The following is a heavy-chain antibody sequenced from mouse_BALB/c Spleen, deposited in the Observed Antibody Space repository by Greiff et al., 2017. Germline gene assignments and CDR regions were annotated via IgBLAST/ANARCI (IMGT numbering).Heavy chain of an antibody. Sequence: DVKLVESGGGLVKPGGSLKLSCAASGFPFSDYYMYWVRQTPEKRLEWVATISDGGSYTYYPDSVKGRFTISRDNAKNNLYLQMSSLKSEDTAMYYCAREGYGNYGGAMDYWGQGTSGTVSS. V-gene: IGHV5-4*02. J-gene: IGHJ4*01. CDR1: GFPFSDYY. CDR3: AREGYGNYGGAMDY. D-gene: IGHD2-10*02. CDR2: ISDGGSYT.